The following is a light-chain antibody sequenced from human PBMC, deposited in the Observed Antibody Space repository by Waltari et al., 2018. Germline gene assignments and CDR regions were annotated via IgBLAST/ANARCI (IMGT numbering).Light chain of an antibody. CDR1: QSISTS. Sequence: IQMTPSPSSLSASVGDRVTITCRASQSISTSLNWYQQIPGKAPKLLIYVASTLQSGVPSRFSGSGSGTDFSLTISSLQPEDFATYYCQQSYSTPQMYTFGQGTKLEIK. CDR3: QQSYSTPQMYT. J-gene: IGKJ2*01. CDR2: VAS. V-gene: IGKV1-39*01.